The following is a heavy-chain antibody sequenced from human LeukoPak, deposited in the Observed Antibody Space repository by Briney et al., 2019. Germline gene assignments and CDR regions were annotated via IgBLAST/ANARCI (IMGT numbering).Heavy chain of an antibody. V-gene: IGHV1-18*01. CDR3: ARIYCSSTSCYGEFDY. J-gene: IGHJ4*02. Sequence: ASVKVSCKASGYSFTSYGISWVRPAPGQGLEWMGWISAYNGITNYAQKLQGRVTMTTDTSTSTAYMELRSLRSDDAALYYCARIYCSSTSCYGEFDYWGQGTLVTVSS. CDR1: GYSFTSYG. CDR2: ISAYNGIT. D-gene: IGHD2-2*01.